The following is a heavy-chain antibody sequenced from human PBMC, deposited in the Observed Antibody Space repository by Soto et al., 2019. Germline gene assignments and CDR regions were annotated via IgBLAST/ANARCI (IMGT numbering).Heavy chain of an antibody. CDR3: ASHYDMWSGYLSPVDY. J-gene: IGHJ4*02. D-gene: IGHD3-3*01. V-gene: IGHV3-11*01. CDR2: IDTSSTKI. Sequence: GGSLRLSCGASGDTFSDYYMSWIRQAPGKGLEWISYIDTSSTKIYYADSVKGRFTISRDNAKNSLYPEMNSLRDEDTAVYYCASHYDMWSGYLSPVDYWGQGTLVTVSS. CDR1: GDTFSDYY.